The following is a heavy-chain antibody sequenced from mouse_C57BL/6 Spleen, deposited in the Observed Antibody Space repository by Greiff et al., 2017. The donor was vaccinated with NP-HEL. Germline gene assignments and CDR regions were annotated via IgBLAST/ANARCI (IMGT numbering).Heavy chain of an antibody. Sequence: VQLQQSGPELVKPGASVKISCKASGYAFSSSWMNWVKQRPGKGLEWIGRIYPGDGDTNYNGKFKGKATLTADKSSSTAYMQLSSLTSEDSAVYFCARSTAQATMAYWGQGTLVTVSA. CDR3: ARSTAQATMAY. J-gene: IGHJ3*01. D-gene: IGHD3-2*02. CDR1: GYAFSSSW. V-gene: IGHV1-82*01. CDR2: IYPGDGDT.